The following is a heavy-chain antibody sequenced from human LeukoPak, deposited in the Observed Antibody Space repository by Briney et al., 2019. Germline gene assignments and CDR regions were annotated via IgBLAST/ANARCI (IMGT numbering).Heavy chain of an antibody. CDR3: ARDEVVAAPNYFGMVV. CDR1: GYTFTSYD. Sequence: ASVKVSCKASGYTFTSYDVNWVRQATGQGLEWMGWNPNSGNTGLAQKFQGRVTLTRDTSLSTAYMELSNLRSDDTAVYYCARDEVVAAPNYFGMVVWGKGTTVSVSS. D-gene: IGHD2-15*01. J-gene: IGHJ6*04. V-gene: IGHV1-8*01. CDR2: NPNSGNT.